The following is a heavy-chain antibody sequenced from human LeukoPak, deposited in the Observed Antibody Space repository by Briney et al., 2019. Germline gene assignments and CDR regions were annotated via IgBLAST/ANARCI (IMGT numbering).Heavy chain of an antibody. J-gene: IGHJ5*02. D-gene: IGHD2-2*01. Sequence: PGGSLRLSCAASGFTFSDYYMSWIRQAPGKGLEWVSYISSSGSTIYYADSVKGRFTISRDNAKNSLYLQMNSLRAEDTAVYYCAKDQRVYAHNWFDPWGQGTLVTVSS. CDR1: GFTFSDYY. V-gene: IGHV3-11*01. CDR2: ISSSGSTI. CDR3: AKDQRVYAHNWFDP.